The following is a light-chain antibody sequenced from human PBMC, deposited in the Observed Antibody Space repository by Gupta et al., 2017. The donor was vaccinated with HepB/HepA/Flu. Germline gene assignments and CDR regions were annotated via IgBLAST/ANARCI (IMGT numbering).Light chain of an antibody. J-gene: IGLJ2*01. CDR2: QDS. V-gene: IGLV3-1*01. CDR3: QAWDSSVVVV. CDR1: NLEDKY. Sequence: YKLSQPLSVSVSPGQTASIPCSGDNLEDKYVCWYQQKPGQTPVVVIYQDSKRPSGITERFSGSNSGNTATLTITGTHATDEADYYCQAWDSSVVVVFGGGTKLTVL.